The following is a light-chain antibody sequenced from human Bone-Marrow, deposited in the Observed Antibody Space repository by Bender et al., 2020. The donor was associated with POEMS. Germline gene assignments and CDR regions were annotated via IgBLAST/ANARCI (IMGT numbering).Light chain of an antibody. V-gene: IGLV2-14*03. CDR1: RSDIGSRDY. Sequence: QSALTQPASVSGSPGQSITISCTGSRSDIGSRDYVSWYQQLPDTAPKLILYDVSNRPSGVSDRFSGSKSGTTASLTISGLQAEDEAEYYCSSYTSSTNVAVIFGGGTKVTVL. J-gene: IGLJ2*01. CDR2: DVS. CDR3: SSYTSSTNVAVI.